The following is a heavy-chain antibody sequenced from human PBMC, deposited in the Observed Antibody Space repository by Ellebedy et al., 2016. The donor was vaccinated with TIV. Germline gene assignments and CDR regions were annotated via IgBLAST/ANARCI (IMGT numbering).Heavy chain of an antibody. CDR2: VDLRGST. D-gene: IGHD1-20*01. CDR1: GGSFSGYY. V-gene: IGHV4-34*01. CDR3: ARHNYNSYYMDV. Sequence: SETLSLXXTVYGGSFSGYYWSWIRQSPGKGLGWIGEVDLRGSTNFNPSLKSRVTILLDMSKNQFSLKLSSVTAADTAVYYCARHNYNSYYMDVWGKGTTVTVSS. J-gene: IGHJ6*03.